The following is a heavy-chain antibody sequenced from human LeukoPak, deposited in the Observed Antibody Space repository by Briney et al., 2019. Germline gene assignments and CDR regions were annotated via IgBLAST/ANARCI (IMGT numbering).Heavy chain of an antibody. D-gene: IGHD4-23*01. Sequence: PSGTLSLTCAVSGASISSGYYWSWIRQPPGKGLEWIGYIYYSGSTYYNPSLKSRVTISVDTSKNQFSLKLSSVTAADTAVYYCARGRLRWSDWGQGTLVTVSS. J-gene: IGHJ4*02. V-gene: IGHV4-30-4*01. CDR3: ARGRLRWSD. CDR1: GASISSGYY. CDR2: IYYSGST.